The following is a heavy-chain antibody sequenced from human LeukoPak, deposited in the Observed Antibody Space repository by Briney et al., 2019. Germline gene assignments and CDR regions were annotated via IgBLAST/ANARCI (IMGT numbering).Heavy chain of an antibody. CDR1: GDSISNYY. CDR2: IYTSGST. V-gene: IGHV4-4*07. J-gene: IGHJ4*02. CDR3: ARVSLVRGAPDYYFDY. Sequence: SETLSLTCTVSGDSISNYYWSWIRQPAGKGLEWIGRIYTSGSTNYNPSLKSRVTMSVDTSKTQFSLKLSSVTAADTAVYYCARVSLVRGAPDYYFDYWGQGTLVTVSS. D-gene: IGHD3-10*01.